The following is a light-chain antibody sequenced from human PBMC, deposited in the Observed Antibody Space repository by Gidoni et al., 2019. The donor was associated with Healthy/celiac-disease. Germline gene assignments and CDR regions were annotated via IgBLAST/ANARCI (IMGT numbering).Light chain of an antibody. CDR1: SSNIGAGYD. CDR2: GNS. CDR3: QSYDSSLSGHVV. J-gene: IGLJ2*01. Sequence: QSVLPQPPSVSGAPGQRVTISCTGSSSNIGAGYDVHGYQQLPGTAPKLLIYGNSKRPSGVPDRFSGSKSGTSASLAITGLQAEDEADYYCQSYDSSLSGHVVFGGGTKLTVL. V-gene: IGLV1-40*01.